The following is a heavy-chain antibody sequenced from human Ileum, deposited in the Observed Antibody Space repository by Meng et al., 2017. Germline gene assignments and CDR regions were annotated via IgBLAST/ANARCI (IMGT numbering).Heavy chain of an antibody. J-gene: IGHJ4*02. CDR3: ARTPLYSGSYYFDP. CDR1: GDSVSSDNYY. D-gene: IGHD1-26*01. CDR2: VYYSGHT. V-gene: IGHV4-61*03. Sequence: QVPLQESVPGLVRPSETLSLTCTVSGDSVSSDNYYWSWIRQPPGKGLEWIGYVYYSGHTDCNPSLKSRLSISIDTSKNHFSLKLSSVTAADTAVYYCARTPLYSGSYYFDPWGQGALVTVSS.